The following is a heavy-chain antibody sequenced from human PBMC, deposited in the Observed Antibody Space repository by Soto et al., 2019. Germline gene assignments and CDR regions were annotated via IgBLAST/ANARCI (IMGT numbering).Heavy chain of an antibody. CDR3: AKGGEGRYDFWSGYYTPYYYYGMDV. Sequence: GGSLRLSCAASKSIFTGYGMHWVRQTPGKGLEWVAVISYDGSNKYYADSVKGRFTISRDNSKNTLYLQMNSLRAEDTAVYYCAKGGEGRYDFWSGYYTPYYYYGMDVWSQGTTVTVSS. V-gene: IGHV3-30*18. D-gene: IGHD3-3*01. J-gene: IGHJ6*02. CDR2: ISYDGSNK. CDR1: KSIFTGYG.